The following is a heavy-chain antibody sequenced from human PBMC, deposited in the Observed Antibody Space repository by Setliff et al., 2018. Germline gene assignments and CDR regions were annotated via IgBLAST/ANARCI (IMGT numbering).Heavy chain of an antibody. CDR3: ARYSSPYYYMDA. D-gene: IGHD5-18*01. J-gene: IGHJ6*03. CDR1: GGSITTGGYY. Sequence: PSEPLSLTCTVSGGSITTGGYYWSWIRQHPGEGLEWIGYIYHSGTTYYNPSLESRVRLSVDTSNSQFSLKLSSVTAADRAIYFCARYSSPYYYMDAWGTGIAVTVSS. V-gene: IGHV4-31*03. CDR2: IYHSGTT.